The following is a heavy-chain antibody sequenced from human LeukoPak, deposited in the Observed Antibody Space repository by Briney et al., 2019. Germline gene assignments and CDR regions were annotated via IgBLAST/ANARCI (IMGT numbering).Heavy chain of an antibody. V-gene: IGHV4-59*08. J-gene: IGHJ4*02. Sequence: SETLSLTCTVSGGPISSYYWSWIRQPPGKGLEWIGYIYYSGSTNYNPSLKSRVTISVDTSKNQFSLKLSSVTAADTAVYYCARLYYDSSGSSPFDYWGQGTLVTVSS. CDR2: IYYSGST. D-gene: IGHD3-22*01. CDR1: GGPISSYY. CDR3: ARLYYDSSGSSPFDY.